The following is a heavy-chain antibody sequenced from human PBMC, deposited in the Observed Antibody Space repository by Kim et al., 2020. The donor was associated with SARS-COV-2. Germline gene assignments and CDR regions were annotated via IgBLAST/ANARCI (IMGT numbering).Heavy chain of an antibody. CDR3: AKVQYSSSWDLIPRHYGMDV. V-gene: IGHV3-23*01. J-gene: IGHJ6*02. CDR2: ISGSGGST. D-gene: IGHD6-13*01. CDR1: GFTFSSYA. Sequence: GGSLRLSCAASGFTFSSYAMSWVRQAPGKGLEWVSAISGSGGSTYYADSVKGRFTISRDNSKNTLYLQMNSLRAEDTAVYYCAKVQYSSSWDLIPRHYGMDVWGQGTTVTVSS.